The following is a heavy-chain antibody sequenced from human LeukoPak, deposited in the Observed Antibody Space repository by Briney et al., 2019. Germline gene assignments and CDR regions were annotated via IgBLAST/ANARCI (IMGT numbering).Heavy chain of an antibody. D-gene: IGHD3-22*01. CDR1: GGSISSGGYY. V-gene: IGHV4-31*03. CDR3: ARDYYDSSGYLYYFDY. Sequence: SETLSLTCTVSGGSISSGGYYWSWIRQHPGKGLEWIGYIYYSGSTYYNPSLKSRVTIPVDTSKNQFSLKLSSVTAADTAVYYCARDYYDSSGYLYYFDYWGQGTLVTVSS. CDR2: IYYSGST. J-gene: IGHJ4*02.